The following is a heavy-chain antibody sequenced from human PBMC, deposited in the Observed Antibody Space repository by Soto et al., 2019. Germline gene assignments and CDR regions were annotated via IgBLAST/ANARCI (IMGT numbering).Heavy chain of an antibody. J-gene: IGHJ4*02. D-gene: IGHD6-13*01. CDR1: GYTFTSYG. CDR3: ARSSSSSWPKDFDY. V-gene: IGHV1-18*01. CDR2: ISAYNGNT. Sequence: ASVKVSCKASGYTFTSYGISWVRQAPGQGLEWMGWISAYNGNTNYAQKLQGRVTMTTDTSTSTAYMELRSLRSDDTAVYYCARSSSSSWPKDFDYWGQGTLVTVSS.